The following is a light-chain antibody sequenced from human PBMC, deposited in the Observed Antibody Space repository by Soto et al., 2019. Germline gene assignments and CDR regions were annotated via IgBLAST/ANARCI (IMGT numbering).Light chain of an antibody. CDR3: QQYSSSPPEFT. J-gene: IGKJ3*01. CDR1: QRVSSNY. Sequence: PGERVTLSCRASQRVSSNYLAWYQQRPGQAPRLLIFGASYRATGIPDRFSGSGSGTDFTLTISRLEPEDFAVYYCQQYSSSPPEFTFGPGTKVDSK. V-gene: IGKV3-20*01. CDR2: GAS.